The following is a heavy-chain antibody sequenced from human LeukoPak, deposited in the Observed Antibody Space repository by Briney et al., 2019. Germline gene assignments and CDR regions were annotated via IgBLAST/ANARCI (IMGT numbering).Heavy chain of an antibody. CDR2: IISSSSTI. D-gene: IGHD1-26*01. CDR1: GFTFSSYS. J-gene: IGHJ4*02. CDR3: VRAAGSYQVFDY. V-gene: IGHV3-48*01. Sequence: PGGSLRLSCAASGFTFSSYSMNWVRQAPGKGLEWVSYIISSSSTIYYADSVKGRFTISRDNAKNSLYLQMNSLRAEDTAVYYCVRAAGSYQVFDYWGQGTLVTVSS.